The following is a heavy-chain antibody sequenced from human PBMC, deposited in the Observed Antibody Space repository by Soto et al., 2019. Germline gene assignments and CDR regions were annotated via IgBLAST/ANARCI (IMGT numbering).Heavy chain of an antibody. CDR1: GGSISSGGYS. CDR2: IYHDGST. CDR3: GRRVNSVVDP. V-gene: IGHV4-30-2*01. J-gene: IGHJ5*02. D-gene: IGHD1-1*01. Sequence: QLQLQESGSGLVKPSQTLSLTCAVSGGSISSGGYSWSWIRQPPGKGLEWIGYIYHDGSTYYNPSLKSRVTISVYRSKNQFSLKLTSVTAADTAVYYCGRRVNSVVDPWGQGTLVTVSS.